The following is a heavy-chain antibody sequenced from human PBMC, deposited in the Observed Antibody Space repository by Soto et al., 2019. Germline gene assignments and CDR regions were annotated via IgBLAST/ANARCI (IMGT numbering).Heavy chain of an antibody. CDR2: ISWNSNTI. D-gene: IGHD2-15*01. Sequence: SGWSLRLSCAASGFTFNNYAMHWVRQAPGKGLEWVSGISWNSNTIAYADSVKGRFTISRDNAKNSLYLQMNSLRPEETALYYCAETTKGRFTGSGSCGRCYTAAFDIWGQGKMVAV. J-gene: IGHJ3*02. V-gene: IGHV3-9*01. CDR3: AETTKGRFTGSGSCGRCYTAAFDI. CDR1: GFTFNNYA.